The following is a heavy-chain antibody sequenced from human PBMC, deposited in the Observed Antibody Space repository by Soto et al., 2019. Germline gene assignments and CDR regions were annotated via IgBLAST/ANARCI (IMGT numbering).Heavy chain of an antibody. CDR1: GGTFSSYA. CDR3: ARVRRFCSGGSCYATYYYYGMDV. CDR2: IIPIFGTA. V-gene: IGHV1-69*12. D-gene: IGHD2-15*01. Sequence: QVQLVQSGAEVKKPGSSVKVSCKASGGTFSSYAISWVRQAPGQGLEWMGGIIPIFGTANYAQKFQGRVTITADESTSTAYMELSILRSEDTAVYYCARVRRFCSGGSCYATYYYYGMDVWGQGTTVTVSS. J-gene: IGHJ6*02.